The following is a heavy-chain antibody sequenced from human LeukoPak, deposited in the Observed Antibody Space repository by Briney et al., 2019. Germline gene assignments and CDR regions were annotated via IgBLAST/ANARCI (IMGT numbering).Heavy chain of an antibody. CDR1: GFTFSSYS. J-gene: IGHJ4*02. D-gene: IGHD3-10*01. CDR2: ISSSSSYI. Sequence: GGSLRLSCAASGFTFSSYSMNWVRQAPGKGLEWVSSISSSSSYIYYADSVKGRFTISRDNAKNSLYLQMNSLRAEDTAVYYCARFGYGSGSYYKGNYFDYWGQGTLVTVSS. V-gene: IGHV3-21*01. CDR3: ARFGYGSGSYYKGNYFDY.